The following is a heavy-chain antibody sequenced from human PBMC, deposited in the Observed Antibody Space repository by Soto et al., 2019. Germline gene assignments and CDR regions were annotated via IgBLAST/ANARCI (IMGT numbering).Heavy chain of an antibody. J-gene: IGHJ4*02. V-gene: IGHV4-59*01. Sequence: SETLSLTCTVSGGSISSYYWSWIRQPPGKGLEWIGYIYYSGSTNYNPSLKSRVTISVDTSKNQFSLKLSSVTAADTAVYYCARGGYSYGIFDYGGQGTLVTISS. CDR2: IYYSGST. D-gene: IGHD5-18*01. CDR3: ARGGYSYGIFDY. CDR1: GGSISSYY.